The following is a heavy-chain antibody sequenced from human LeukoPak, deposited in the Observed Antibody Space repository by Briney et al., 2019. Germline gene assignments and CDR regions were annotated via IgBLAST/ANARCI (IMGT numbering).Heavy chain of an antibody. D-gene: IGHD3-16*02. J-gene: IGHJ4*02. CDR3: ARYDYVWGSYRYAPRYFDY. Sequence: SETLSLTCTVSGGSISSGGYYWSWIRQHPGKGLEWIGYIYYSGSTYYNPSLKSRVTISVDTSKNQFSLKLSSVTAADTAVYYCARYDYVWGSYRYAPRYFDYWGQGTLVTVSS. CDR2: IYYSGST. CDR1: GGSISSGGYY. V-gene: IGHV4-31*03.